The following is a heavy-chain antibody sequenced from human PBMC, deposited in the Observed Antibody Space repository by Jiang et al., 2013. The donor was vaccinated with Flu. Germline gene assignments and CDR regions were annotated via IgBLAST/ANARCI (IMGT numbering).Heavy chain of an antibody. J-gene: IGHJ4*02. CDR1: GFTFISYA. CDR3: ATVVGAKNY. CDR2: ISGSGGGT. V-gene: IGHV3-23*01. Sequence: VQLLESGGGLVQPGGSLRLSCAASGFTFISYAMNWVRQAPGKGLEWVSGISGSGGGTYYADSVKGRFTISRDNSKNTQYLQMNSLRAEDTAIYYCATVVGAKNYWGQGTLVTVS. D-gene: IGHD1-26*01.